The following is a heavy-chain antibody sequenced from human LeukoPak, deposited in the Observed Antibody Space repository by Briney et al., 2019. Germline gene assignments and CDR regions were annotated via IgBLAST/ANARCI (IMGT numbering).Heavy chain of an antibody. D-gene: IGHD2-15*01. J-gene: IGHJ4*02. CDR2: ICGTDSTT. CDR3: VKGSGGSCYSTGDN. V-gene: IGHV3-23*01. Sequence: HSGGSLRLSCAASGFSFSSYAMSWVRQAPGKGLEWVSVICGTDSTTYYGDSVKGRFTIARDSSKNTLYLQMNNLRAEDTAVYYCVKGSGGSCYSTGDNWGQGTLVTVSS. CDR1: GFSFSSYA.